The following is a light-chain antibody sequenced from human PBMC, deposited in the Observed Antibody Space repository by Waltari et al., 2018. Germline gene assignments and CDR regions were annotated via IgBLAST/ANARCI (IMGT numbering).Light chain of an antibody. Sequence: DIQMTQSPSTLSASVGDRVTIPCRASQSVGTWLAWYQQKTGKAPKLLIYMASTLESGVPSRFSGSGSGTEFILTISSLQPDDFATYSCQQYSSFSTFGQGTKL. CDR2: MAS. CDR1: QSVGTW. CDR3: QQYSSFST. V-gene: IGKV1-5*03. J-gene: IGKJ2*01.